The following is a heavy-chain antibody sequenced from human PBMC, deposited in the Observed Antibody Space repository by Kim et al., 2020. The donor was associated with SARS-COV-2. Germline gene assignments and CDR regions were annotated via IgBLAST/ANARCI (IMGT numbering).Heavy chain of an antibody. D-gene: IGHD3-3*01. V-gene: IGHV4-31*02. J-gene: IGHJ4*02. CDR3: ARGRITIFGVVTEFDY. Sequence: LKSRVNISVDTSKNQFSLKLSSVTAADTAVYYCARGRITIFGVVTEFDYWGQGTLVTVSS.